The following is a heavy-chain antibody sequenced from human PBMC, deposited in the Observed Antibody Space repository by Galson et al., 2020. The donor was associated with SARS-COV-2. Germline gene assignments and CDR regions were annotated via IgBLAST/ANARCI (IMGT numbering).Heavy chain of an antibody. D-gene: IGHD3-22*01. J-gene: IGHJ3*02. CDR2: INHSGST. CDR1: GGSFSGYY. V-gene: IGHV4-34*01. Sequence: TLSLTCAVYGGSFSGYYWSWIRQPPGKGLEWIGEINHSGSTNYNPSLKSRVTISVDTSKNQFSLKLSSVTAADTAVYYCARGPYYYDSSGYYRAKRAFDIWGQGTMVTVSS. CDR3: ARGPYYYDSSGYYRAKRAFDI.